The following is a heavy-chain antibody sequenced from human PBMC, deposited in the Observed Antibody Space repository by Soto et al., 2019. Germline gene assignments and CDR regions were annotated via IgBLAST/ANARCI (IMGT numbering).Heavy chain of an antibody. D-gene: IGHD2-2*01. J-gene: IGHJ4*02. V-gene: IGHV1-18*01. CDR1: GYTFTNFG. Sequence: GASLKVSCKASGYTFTNFGISWVRQAPGQGLEWMGWISAYNGNTNYAQNFQGRVTMTTDTSTSTAYMELRSLRSDDTAVYYCARDQVPNEADYWAQGTLVTVSS. CDR3: ARDQVPNEADY. CDR2: ISAYNGNT.